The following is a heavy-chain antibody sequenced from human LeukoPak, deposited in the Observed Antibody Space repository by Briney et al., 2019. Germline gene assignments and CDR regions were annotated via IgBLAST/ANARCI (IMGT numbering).Heavy chain of an antibody. CDR1: GFTFSSYA. CDR3: AKDGAESGSYRLYYFDY. D-gene: IGHD1-26*01. V-gene: IGHV3-23*01. J-gene: IGHJ4*02. Sequence: PGESLRLSCAASGFTFSSYAMTWVRQAPGKGLEWVSAISGSGYNSYHADSVKGRFTISRDNSKNTLYLQMNSLRAEDTAVYYCAKDGAESGSYRLYYFDYWGQGTLVTVSS. CDR2: ISGSGYNS.